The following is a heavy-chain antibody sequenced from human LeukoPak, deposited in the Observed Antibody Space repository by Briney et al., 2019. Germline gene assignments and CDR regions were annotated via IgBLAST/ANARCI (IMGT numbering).Heavy chain of an antibody. CDR3: ARGRGYFDY. J-gene: IGHJ4*02. Sequence: SETLSLTCTVSGGSISSYYWSWIRQPPGKGLEWIGYIYYSGSTNHNPSLKSRVTISVDTSKNQFSLKLSSVTAADTAVYYCARGRGYFDYWGPGTLVTVSS. D-gene: IGHD3-16*01. CDR1: GGSISSYY. CDR2: IYYSGST. V-gene: IGHV4-59*01.